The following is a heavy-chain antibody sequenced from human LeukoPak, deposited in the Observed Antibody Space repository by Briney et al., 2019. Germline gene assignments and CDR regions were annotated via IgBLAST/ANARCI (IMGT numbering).Heavy chain of an antibody. CDR3: AHRKNYYDSSVFDN. Sequence: VSWIRQAPGKGLEWLALIYWDDDRRYSPSLKSRLTITKDTSKNQVVLTITNMDPVDTATYFCAHRKNYYDSSVFDNWGQGTLVTVSS. CDR2: IYWDDDR. V-gene: IGHV2-5*08. D-gene: IGHD3-22*01. J-gene: IGHJ4*02.